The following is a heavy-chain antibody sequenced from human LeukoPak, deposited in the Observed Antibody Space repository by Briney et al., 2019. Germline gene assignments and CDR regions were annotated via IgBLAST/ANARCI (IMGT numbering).Heavy chain of an antibody. CDR1: GGSFSGYY. Sequence: SETLSITCAVYGGSFSGYYWSWIRQPPGKGLDWIGEINHSGSTNYNPSLKSRVTISVDTSKNQFSLKLSSVTAADTAVYYCARRYDYVWGSYSPYYFDYWGQGTLVTVSS. J-gene: IGHJ4*02. D-gene: IGHD3-16*01. CDR2: INHSGST. V-gene: IGHV4-34*01. CDR3: ARRYDYVWGSYSPYYFDY.